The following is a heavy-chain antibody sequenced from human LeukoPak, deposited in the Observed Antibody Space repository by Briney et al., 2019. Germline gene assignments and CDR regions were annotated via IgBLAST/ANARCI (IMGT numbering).Heavy chain of an antibody. D-gene: IGHD2-2*01. CDR1: GGSFSGYY. J-gene: IGHJ4*02. V-gene: IGHV4-34*01. Sequence: SETLSLTCAVYGGSFSGYYWSWIRQPPGKGLEWIGEINHSGSTNYNPSLKSRVTISVDTSKNQFSLKLSSVTAEDTAVYYCARSGGCSSTSCRRHYFDYWGQGTLVTVSS. CDR3: ARSGGCSSTSCRRHYFDY. CDR2: INHSGST.